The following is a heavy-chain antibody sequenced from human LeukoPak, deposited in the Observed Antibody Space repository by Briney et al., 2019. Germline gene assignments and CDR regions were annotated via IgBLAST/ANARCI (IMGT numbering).Heavy chain of an antibody. J-gene: IGHJ6*03. CDR2: IKQDGSEK. V-gene: IGHV3-7*01. Sequence: PGGSLRLSCAASGFTFSSYGMHWVHQAPGKGLEWVANIKQDGSEKYYVDSVKGRFTISRDNARNSLYLQMNSLRVEDTAVYYCARARFETTVTALIRKKNYYYYYMDVWGKGTTVTVSS. D-gene: IGHD4-17*01. CDR3: ARARFETTVTALIRKKNYYYYYMDV. CDR1: GFTFSSYG.